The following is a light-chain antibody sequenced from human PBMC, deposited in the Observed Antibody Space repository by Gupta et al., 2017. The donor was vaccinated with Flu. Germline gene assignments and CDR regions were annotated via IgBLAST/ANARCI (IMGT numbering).Light chain of an antibody. CDR2: GAS. V-gene: IGKV1D-16*01. J-gene: IGKJ5*01. Sequence: DIQMTQSPPSLAASVGDRVIITCRASQTVSNALCWYQQYTGKAPKSLIYGASSLQNWVPSRFSGSRSGTDDTPTISSLQPEDIGTDYCRQYKSYPITFGQGTRLEI. CDR3: RQYKSYPIT. CDR1: QTVSNA.